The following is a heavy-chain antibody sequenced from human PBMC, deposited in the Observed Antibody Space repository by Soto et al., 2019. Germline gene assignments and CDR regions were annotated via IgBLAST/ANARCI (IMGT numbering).Heavy chain of an antibody. CDR2: IYYSGST. D-gene: IGHD2-15*01. CDR1: GGSISSYY. J-gene: IGHJ6*02. V-gene: IGHV4-59*01. CDR3: ARAGYCSGGSCYSNSPWYYGMDV. Sequence: SETLSLTCTVSGGSISSYYWSWIRQPPGKGLEWIGYIYYSGSTNYNPSLQSRVTISVDTSKNQFSLRLSSVTAADTAVYYCARAGYCSGGSCYSNSPWYYGMDVWGQGTTVTVSS.